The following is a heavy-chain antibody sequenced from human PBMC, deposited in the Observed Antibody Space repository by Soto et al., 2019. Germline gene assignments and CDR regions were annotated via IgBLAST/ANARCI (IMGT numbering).Heavy chain of an antibody. J-gene: IGHJ4*02. CDR1: GFTFSSYG. V-gene: IGHV3-33*01. Sequence: QVQLVESGGGVVQPGRSLRLSCAASGFTFSSYGMHWVRQAPGKGLEWVAVIWYDGSNKYYADSVKGRFTISRDNSQNTMYMQMNSLSAEDTAVYYCARAEIAARPEFDYWGQGTLVTVSS. CDR2: IWYDGSNK. CDR3: ARAEIAARPEFDY. D-gene: IGHD6-6*01.